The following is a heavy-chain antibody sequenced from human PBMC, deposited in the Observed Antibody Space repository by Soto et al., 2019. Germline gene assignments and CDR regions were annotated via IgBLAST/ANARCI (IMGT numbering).Heavy chain of an antibody. CDR1: GYKVSTWHNFTSYW. Sequence: GESLKISCMGSGYKVSTWHNFTSYWIAWVRQMPGKGLEWMGVIYPGDSDTRYSPSFQGQVTISADKSISTAYLQWSSLKASDTAMYYCARQGGGMDVWGQGTTVNVSS. CDR2: IYPGDSDT. V-gene: IGHV5-51*01. CDR3: ARQGGGMDV. D-gene: IGHD2-15*01. J-gene: IGHJ6*02.